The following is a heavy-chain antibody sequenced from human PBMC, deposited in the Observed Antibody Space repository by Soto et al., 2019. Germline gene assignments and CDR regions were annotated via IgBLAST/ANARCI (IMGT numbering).Heavy chain of an antibody. V-gene: IGHV3-33*01. CDR2: IWYDGSNK. CDR3: AREFPYSSSWAVGYYYYYMDV. J-gene: IGHJ6*03. D-gene: IGHD6-13*01. CDR1: GFTFSSYG. Sequence: GGSLRLSCAASGFTFSSYGMHWVRQAPGKGLEWVAVIWYDGSNKYYADSVKGRFTISRDNSKNTLYLQMNSLRAEDTAVYYCAREFPYSSSWAVGYYYYYMDVWGKGTTVTVSS.